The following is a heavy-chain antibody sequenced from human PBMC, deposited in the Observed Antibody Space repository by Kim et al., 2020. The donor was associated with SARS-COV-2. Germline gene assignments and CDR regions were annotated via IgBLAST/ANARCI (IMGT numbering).Heavy chain of an antibody. J-gene: IGHJ6*02. D-gene: IGHD2-2*01. CDR3: AREEGIVVVPAAMGGYYYGMDV. Sequence: GGSLRLSCAASGFTFSSYWMSWVRQAPGKGLEWVANIKQDGSEKYYVDSVKGRFTISRDNAKNSLYMQMNSLRAEDTAVYYCAREEGIVVVPAAMGGYYYGMDVWGQGTTVTASS. V-gene: IGHV3-7*05. CDR1: GFTFSSYW. CDR2: IKQDGSEK.